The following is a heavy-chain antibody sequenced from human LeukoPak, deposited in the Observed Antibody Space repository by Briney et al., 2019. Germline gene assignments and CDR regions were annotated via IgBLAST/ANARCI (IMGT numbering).Heavy chain of an antibody. CDR1: VYTFTSYD. D-gene: IGHD3-3*01. V-gene: IGHV1-8*01. CDR2: MNPNSGNT. CDR3: ARGLNDFWSGYYPWYYYGMDV. Sequence: ASVKVSRKSSVYTFTSYDIHWVRPATGQGLEWMGWMNPNSGNTGYAQKFQGRVTMTRNTSISTAYMELSSLRSDDTAVYYCARGLNDFWSGYYPWYYYGMDVWGQGTTVTVSS. J-gene: IGHJ6*02.